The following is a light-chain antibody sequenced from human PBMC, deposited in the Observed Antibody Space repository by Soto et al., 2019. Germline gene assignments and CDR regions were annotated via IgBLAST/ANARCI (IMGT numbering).Light chain of an antibody. CDR1: SSDVGGYNS. Sequence: QSALTQPASVSGSPGQSITISCTGTSSDVGGYNSVSWYQQHPGKAPKLILYDVTDRPSGVSYRFSGSKSGNTASLTISGFHAADEAKYFSSSFTSSMTNDYGSETKVTVL. V-gene: IGLV2-14*01. CDR3: SSFTSSMTND. CDR2: DVT. J-gene: IGLJ1*01.